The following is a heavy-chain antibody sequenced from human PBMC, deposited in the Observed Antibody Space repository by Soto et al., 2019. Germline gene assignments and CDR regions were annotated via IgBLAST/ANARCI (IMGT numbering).Heavy chain of an antibody. J-gene: IGHJ4*02. Sequence: ESGPTLVNPTQTLTLTCTFSGFSLSTSGVGVGWIRQPPGKALAWLALIYWDDDKRYSPSLKSRLTITKDTSKNQVVLTMTNMDPVDTATYYCAHRIWKYYDSSGLHQAEFDDWGQGTLVTVSA. D-gene: IGHD3-22*01. CDR1: GFSLSTSGVG. CDR2: IYWDDDK. CDR3: AHRIWKYYDSSGLHQAEFDD. V-gene: IGHV2-5*02.